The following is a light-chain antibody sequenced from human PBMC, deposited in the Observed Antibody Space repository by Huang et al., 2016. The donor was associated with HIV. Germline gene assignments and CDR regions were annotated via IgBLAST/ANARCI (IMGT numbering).Light chain of an antibody. CDR3: QQFYRTPLT. V-gene: IGKV4-1*01. Sequence: DIVMTQSPDSLAVSLGERATINCKSSQSVLYSPHNKDYLAWYQQKPGLPPKRLIYWASPRESGVPDRFSGSGSGTDFTLTITSLQAEDVAIYYCQQFYRTPLTFGGGTKVEIK. J-gene: IGKJ4*01. CDR2: WAS. CDR1: QSVLYSPHNKDY.